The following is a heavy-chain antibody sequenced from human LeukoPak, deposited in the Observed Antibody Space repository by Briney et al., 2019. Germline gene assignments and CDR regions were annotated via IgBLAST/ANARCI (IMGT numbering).Heavy chain of an antibody. Sequence: GESLKISCKGSGYSFPSYWISWGRQMPGKGLEWMGRIDPSDSYNNYSPSFQGHVTISADKSISTAYLQGSNLKASDTAMYYCGSTDTAKGMDVWGKGTTVSVSS. V-gene: IGHV5-10-1*01. CDR2: IDPSDSYN. J-gene: IGHJ6*04. D-gene: IGHD5-18*01. CDR1: GYSFPSYW. CDR3: GSTDTAKGMDV.